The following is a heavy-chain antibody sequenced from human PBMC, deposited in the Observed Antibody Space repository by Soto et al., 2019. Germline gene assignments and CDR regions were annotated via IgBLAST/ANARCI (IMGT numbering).Heavy chain of an antibody. D-gene: IGHD5-12*01. CDR2: INSDGSST. Sequence: LRLSCAASGFTFSSYWMHWVRQAPGKGLVWVSRINSDGSSTSYADSVKGRFTISRDNAKNTLYLQMNSLRAEDTAVYYCARAGQGYSGYGPRIIVDPWGQGTLVTVSS. CDR3: ARAGQGYSGYGPRIIVDP. J-gene: IGHJ5*02. V-gene: IGHV3-74*01. CDR1: GFTFSSYW.